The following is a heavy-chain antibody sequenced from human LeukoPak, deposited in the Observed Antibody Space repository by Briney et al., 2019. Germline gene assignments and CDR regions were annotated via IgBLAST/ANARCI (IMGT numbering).Heavy chain of an antibody. D-gene: IGHD3-10*01. Sequence: ASVTVSCKASGYTFTSYGINWVRRAPGQGLEWMGWISAYNGNTNYAQKLQGRVTMTTDTSTSTAYMELRSLRSDDTAVYYCARAFTMVRGRGAFDIWGQGTIVTVSS. CDR2: ISAYNGNT. CDR3: ARAFTMVRGRGAFDI. V-gene: IGHV1-18*01. J-gene: IGHJ3*02. CDR1: GYTFTSYG.